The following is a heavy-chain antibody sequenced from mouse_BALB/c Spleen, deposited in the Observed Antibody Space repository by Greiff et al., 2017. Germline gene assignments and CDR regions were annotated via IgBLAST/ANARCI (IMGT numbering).Heavy chain of an antibody. Sequence: EVHLVESGGGLVQPGGSRKLSCAASGFTFSSFGMHWVRQAPEKGLEWVAYISSGSSTIYYADTVKGRFTISRDNPKNTLFLQMTSLRSEDTAMYYCARGITTVVVEGFAYWGQGTLVTVSA. CDR2: ISSGSSTI. V-gene: IGHV5-17*02. D-gene: IGHD1-1*01. CDR1: GFTFSSFG. CDR3: ARGITTVVVEGFAY. J-gene: IGHJ3*01.